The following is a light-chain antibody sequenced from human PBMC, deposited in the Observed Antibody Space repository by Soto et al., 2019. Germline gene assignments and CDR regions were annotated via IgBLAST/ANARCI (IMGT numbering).Light chain of an antibody. CDR2: KAS. CDR3: QQYSSYLYT. J-gene: IGKJ2*01. V-gene: IGKV1-5*03. CDR1: QSISTW. Sequence: DIQMTQSPSTLSASVGDRVTITCRASQSISTWLAWYQQKPGKAPKLLIYKASSLESGVPSRFSGSGSGTEFTLSISGLQPDDFATYYCQQYSSYLYTFGQGTKLEIK.